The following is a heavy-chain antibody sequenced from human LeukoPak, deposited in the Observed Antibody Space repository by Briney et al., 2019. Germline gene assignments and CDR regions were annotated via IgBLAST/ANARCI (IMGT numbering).Heavy chain of an antibody. CDR2: IYTSGST. V-gene: IGHV4-4*07. Sequence: SETLSLTCTVSGGSISSYYWSWIRQPAGKGLEWIGHIYTSGSTNYNPSLKSRVTMSVDTSKNQFSLKLSSVTAADTAVYYCARFYDSSGYSYYFDYWGQGTLVTVSS. CDR3: ARFYDSSGYSYYFDY. CDR1: GGSISSYY. J-gene: IGHJ4*02. D-gene: IGHD3-22*01.